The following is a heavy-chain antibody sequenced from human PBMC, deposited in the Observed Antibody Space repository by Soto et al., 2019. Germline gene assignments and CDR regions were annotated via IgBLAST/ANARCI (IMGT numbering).Heavy chain of an antibody. CDR1: DGSLSPNY. CDR3: ARYKSNYYYGMDV. V-gene: IGHV4-59*01. J-gene: IGHJ6*02. D-gene: IGHD1-20*01. CDR2: IYYAGST. Sequence: PSETLSLTCTVSDGSLSPNYWSWIRQSPGKGLEWIGYIYYAGSTTYNPSLKSRITISLDTSKNEFSLKLSSVTAADTAVYYCARYKSNYYYGMDVWGQGTTVTVS.